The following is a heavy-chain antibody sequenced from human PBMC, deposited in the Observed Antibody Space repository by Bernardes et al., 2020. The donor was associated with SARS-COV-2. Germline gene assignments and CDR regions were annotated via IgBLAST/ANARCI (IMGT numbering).Heavy chain of an antibody. CDR3: AKSLAGYCYGSTCYWRPLDS. CDR1: GFTYSAYS. CDR2: IRGTGATA. J-gene: IGHJ4*02. D-gene: IGHD2-15*01. Sequence: GGSLSLSCAASGFTYSAYSMAWVRQAPGKGLEWVSIIRGTGATAHYADSVKGRFTISRDNSNNILYLEMNSLRTEDTATYYCAKSLAGYCYGSTCYWRPLDSWGQGTLVTVSS. V-gene: IGHV3-23*01.